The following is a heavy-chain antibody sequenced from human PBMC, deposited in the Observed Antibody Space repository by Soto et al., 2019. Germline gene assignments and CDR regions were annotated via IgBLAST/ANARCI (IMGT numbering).Heavy chain of an antibody. CDR2: IFPGDSDT. J-gene: IGHJ6*02. Sequence: EVQLVQSGAEVKKPGESLKISCKVLGYAFSSYWIAWVRQTPGKGLEWMGLIFPGDSDTRYSPSFQGQVTMSVDKSKTTAYLQWSSLQASDSGIYYCARPLGIYYGLEVWGQGTPVTVSS. V-gene: IGHV5-51*01. CDR1: GYAFSSYW. CDR3: ARPLGIYYGLEV. D-gene: IGHD1-1*01.